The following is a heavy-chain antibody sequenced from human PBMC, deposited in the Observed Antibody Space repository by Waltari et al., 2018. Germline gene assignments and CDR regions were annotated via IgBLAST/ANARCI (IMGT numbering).Heavy chain of an antibody. CDR2: VSPYDGNT. Sequence: QIRLVQSGDEIKEPGASVKVSCKASGYTFTSYGIRWLRRAPGQGLERMGGVSPYDGNTTSAQKVQGRVGMTTDTSTTTAYMELSSLRSEDTAVYYCARAWGGYNSKFFDYWGQGTLVTVSS. CDR1: GYTFTSYG. V-gene: IGHV1-18*01. D-gene: IGHD5-12*01. CDR3: ARAWGGYNSKFFDY. J-gene: IGHJ4*02.